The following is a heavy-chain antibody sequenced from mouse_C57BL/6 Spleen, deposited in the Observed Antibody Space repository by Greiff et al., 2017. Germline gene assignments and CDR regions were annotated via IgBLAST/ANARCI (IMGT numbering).Heavy chain of an antibody. CDR2: INPNNGGT. J-gene: IGHJ2*01. CDR1: GYTFTDYY. CDR3: ARRGYYSNYGVNLDY. V-gene: IGHV1-26*01. Sequence: EVQLQQSGPELVKPGASVKISCKASGYTFTDYYMNWVKQSHGKSLEWIGDINPNNGGTSYNQKFKGKATLTVDKSSSTAYMELRSLTSEDSAVYYCARRGYYSNYGVNLDYWGQGTTLTVSS. D-gene: IGHD2-5*01.